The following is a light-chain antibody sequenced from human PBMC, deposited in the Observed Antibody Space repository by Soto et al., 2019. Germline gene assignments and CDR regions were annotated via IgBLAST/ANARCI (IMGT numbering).Light chain of an antibody. V-gene: IGKV1-5*01. CDR1: QSINNL. CDR2: DVS. J-gene: IGKJ4*01. CDR3: QQYDSYPLT. Sequence: DVPRNQCASTLSASVAYGVTITCRASQSINNLLAWYQQKPGKAPKFLIYDVSTLESGVPSRFSGSGSGTEFTLTISSLQPEDFATYYCQQYDSYPLTFGGGTKVDVK.